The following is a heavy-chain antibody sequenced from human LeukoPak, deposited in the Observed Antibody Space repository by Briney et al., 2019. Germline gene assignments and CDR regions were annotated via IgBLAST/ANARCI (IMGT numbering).Heavy chain of an antibody. V-gene: IGHV3-30*18. CDR2: TSSDGNSK. CDR3: AKWRRGHYYGSGTELDY. CDR1: GFTFTTSG. Sequence: GGSLRLSCAASGFTFTTSGMHWVRQAPGKGLEWMALTSSDGNSKDYADSVKGRFTISRDNSKNTVSLQMNSLRPEDTAIYYCAKWRRGHYYGSGTELDYWGQGTLVTVSS. D-gene: IGHD3-10*01. J-gene: IGHJ4*02.